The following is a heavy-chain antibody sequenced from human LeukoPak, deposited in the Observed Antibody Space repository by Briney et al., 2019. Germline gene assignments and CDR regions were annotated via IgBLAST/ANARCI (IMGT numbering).Heavy chain of an antibody. CDR2: IYYGGST. V-gene: IGHV4-39*01. CDR3: ARHGNHYYGSGGFDY. Sequence: SETLSLTCTVSGGSISSSYYWGWIRQPPGKGLDWIGSIYYGGSTYYNPSLRSRVTTSVDTSKNQFSLKLTSVTAADTAVYYCARHGNHYYGSGGFDYWGQEPWSPSPQ. D-gene: IGHD3-10*01. J-gene: IGHJ4*01. CDR1: GGSISSSYY.